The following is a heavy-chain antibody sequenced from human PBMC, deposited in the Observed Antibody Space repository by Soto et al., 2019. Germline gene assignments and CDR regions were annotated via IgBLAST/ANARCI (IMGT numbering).Heavy chain of an antibody. V-gene: IGHV1-69*06. CDR3: ARGEPPILTGYYNAPYYYYGMDV. CDR1: GGTFSSYA. D-gene: IGHD3-9*01. Sequence: QVQLVQSGAEVKKPGSSVKVPCKASGGTFSSYAISWVRQAPGQGLEWMGGIIPIFGTANYAQKFQGRVTITADKSTSTAYMELSSLRSEDTAVYYCARGEPPILTGYYNAPYYYYGMDVWGQGTTVTVSS. CDR2: IIPIFGTA. J-gene: IGHJ6*02.